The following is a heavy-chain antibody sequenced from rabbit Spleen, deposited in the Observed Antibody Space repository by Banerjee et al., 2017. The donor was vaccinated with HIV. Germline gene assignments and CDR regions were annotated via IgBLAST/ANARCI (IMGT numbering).Heavy chain of an antibody. D-gene: IGHD7-1*01. CDR2: IDTGGITTH. V-gene: IGHV1S45*01. Sequence: QEQLVESGGVLVQPEGSLTLTCTASGFSFGNNYWICWVRQAPGKGLEWIATIDTGGITTHYAATRAKSGLSTSKTSSSTVVTQKIGLMAADAAAYFCAGDSGASFTGCSMDLWGPGTLVTVS. J-gene: IGHJ6*01. CDR3: AGDSGASFTGCSMDL. CDR1: GFSFGNNYW.